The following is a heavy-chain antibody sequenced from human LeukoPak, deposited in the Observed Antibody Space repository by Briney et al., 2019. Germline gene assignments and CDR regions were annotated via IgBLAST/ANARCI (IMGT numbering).Heavy chain of an antibody. CDR1: GFTFSSYW. J-gene: IGHJ5*02. Sequence: GSLRLSCAASGFTFSSYWMSWVRQAPGKGLEWVANIKQDGSEKYYVNSVKGRFTISRDNAKNSLYLQMNSLRAEDTAVYYCAKDQRGFSYGYSYLFDPRGQGTLVTVSS. CDR2: IKQDGSEK. V-gene: IGHV3-7*04. D-gene: IGHD5-18*01. CDR3: AKDQRGFSYGYSYLFDP.